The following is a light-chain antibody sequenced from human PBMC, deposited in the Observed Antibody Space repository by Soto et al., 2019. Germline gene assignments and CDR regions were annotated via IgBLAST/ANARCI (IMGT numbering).Light chain of an antibody. V-gene: IGKV1-39*01. Sequence: GDRVTLTCRASQSISSYLNWYQQKPGKAPKLLIYAASSLQSGVPSRFSGSGSGTDFTLTISSLQPEDFATYYCQQGYSTPAFGQGTKVEIK. CDR2: AAS. CDR1: QSISSY. J-gene: IGKJ1*01. CDR3: QQGYSTPA.